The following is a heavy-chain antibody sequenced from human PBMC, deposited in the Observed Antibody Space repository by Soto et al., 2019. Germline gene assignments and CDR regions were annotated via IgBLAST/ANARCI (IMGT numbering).Heavy chain of an antibody. CDR1: GGSGINYY. D-gene: IGHD4-17*01. V-gene: IGHV4-59*08. Sequence: SETLSLTWTVAGGSGINYYWGWIRQPPGKGLEWIGYIYYSGSTKYNPSLKSRVTMSVDTSNNQFSLKVSSVTAADTAVYYCARHSNRTYGLYYFDFWGLGALVTVSS. CDR3: ARHSNRTYGLYYFDF. J-gene: IGHJ4*02. CDR2: IYYSGST.